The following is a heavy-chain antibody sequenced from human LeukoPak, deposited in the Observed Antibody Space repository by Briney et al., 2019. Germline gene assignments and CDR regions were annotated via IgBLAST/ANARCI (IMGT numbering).Heavy chain of an antibody. CDR1: GGSISSSSYY. J-gene: IGHJ5*02. CDR3: ASWDGDYDKFDWFDP. V-gene: IGHV4-39*07. D-gene: IGHD4-17*01. CDR2: IYYSGST. Sequence: SETLSLTCTVSGGSISSSSYYWGWIRRPPGKGLEWIGSIYYSGSTYYNPSLKSRVTISVDTSKNQFSLKLSSVTAADTAVYYCASWDGDYDKFDWFDPWGQGTLVTVSS.